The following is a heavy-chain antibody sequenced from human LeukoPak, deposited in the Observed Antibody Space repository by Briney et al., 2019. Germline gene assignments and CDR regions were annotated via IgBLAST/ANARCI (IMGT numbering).Heavy chain of an antibody. Sequence: GASVKVSCKASGGTFSSYAISWVRQAPGQGLEWMGRIIPILGIANYAQKFRGRVTITADKSTSTAYMELSSLRSEDTAVYYCARDPQTIVVVPAAPPYYYYGMDVWGQGTTVTVSS. CDR3: ARDPQTIVVVPAAPPYYYYGMDV. CDR1: GGTFSSYA. J-gene: IGHJ6*02. D-gene: IGHD2-2*01. CDR2: IIPILGIA. V-gene: IGHV1-69*04.